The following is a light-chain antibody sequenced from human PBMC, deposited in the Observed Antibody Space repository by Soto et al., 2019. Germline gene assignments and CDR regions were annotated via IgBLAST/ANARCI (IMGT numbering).Light chain of an antibody. Sequence: DIQMTQSPSTLSASVGDRVTITCRAGQSISSWLAWYQQKPGKAPKLLIYDASNLESGVPSRFSGSGSGTEFTLTITSLQPDDFATYYCQQYNSYPWTFGQGTKVDI. J-gene: IGKJ1*01. V-gene: IGKV1-5*01. CDR2: DAS. CDR1: QSISSW. CDR3: QQYNSYPWT.